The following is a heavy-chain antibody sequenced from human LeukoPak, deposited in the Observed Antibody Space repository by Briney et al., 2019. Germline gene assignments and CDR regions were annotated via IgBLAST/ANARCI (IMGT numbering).Heavy chain of an antibody. CDR3: ARGAKAFDI. CDR2: IYYSGST. CDR1: GGSISSYY. Sequence: SETLSLTCTVSGGSISSYYWSWIRQPPGKGLEWIGYIYYSGSTNYNPSLKSRVTISVDTSKNQFSLKLSSVTAADAAVYYCARGAKAFDIWGQGTMVTVSS. J-gene: IGHJ3*02. V-gene: IGHV4-59*01.